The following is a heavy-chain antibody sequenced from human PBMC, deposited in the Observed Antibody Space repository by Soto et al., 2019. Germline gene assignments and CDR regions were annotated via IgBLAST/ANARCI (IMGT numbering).Heavy chain of an antibody. Sequence: ASVKVSCKASGCTFTSYAMHWVRQAPGQRLEWMGWINAGNGNTRYSQKFQGRVTITRDTSATTAYMELSSLRSEDTAVYYCARAPRGNYGYPSYFAYWGQGTLVTVSS. CDR1: GCTFTSYA. V-gene: IGHV1-3*01. J-gene: IGHJ4*02. D-gene: IGHD3-10*01. CDR2: INAGNGNT. CDR3: ARAPRGNYGYPSYFAY.